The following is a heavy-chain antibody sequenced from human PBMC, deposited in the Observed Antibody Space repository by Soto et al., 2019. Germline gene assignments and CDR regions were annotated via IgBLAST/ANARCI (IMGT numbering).Heavy chain of an antibody. Sequence: QVQLVQSGAEVKKPGSSVKVSCKASGYTFISYGISWVRQAPGQRLEWMGWISAYNDYTNYAQKLQGRVTMTTDTSTRIAYLELRSLRSDDTAVYYCAREGYYSGSGSYSPPRYYGMDVWGQGTTVTVSS. V-gene: IGHV1-18*01. CDR1: GYTFISYG. CDR2: ISAYNDYT. CDR3: AREGYYSGSGSYSPPRYYGMDV. J-gene: IGHJ6*02. D-gene: IGHD3-10*01.